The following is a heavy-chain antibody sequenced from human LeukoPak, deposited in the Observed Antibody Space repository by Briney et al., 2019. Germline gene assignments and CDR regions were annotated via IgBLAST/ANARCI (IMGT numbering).Heavy chain of an antibody. CDR3: ASLQRGD. J-gene: IGHJ4*02. D-gene: IGHD3-16*01. CDR1: GFTFSSYA. Sequence: PGGSVRLSCAASGFTFSSYAMSWVRQAPGKGLEWVSVIYSSGSTFYADSVKGRFTISRDNSNNTLYLQMNNVRAEDTAVYYCASLQRGDWGQGTLVTVSS. V-gene: IGHV3-23*05. CDR2: IYSSGST.